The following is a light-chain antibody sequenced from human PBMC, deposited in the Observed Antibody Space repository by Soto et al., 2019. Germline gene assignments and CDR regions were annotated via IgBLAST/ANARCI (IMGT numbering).Light chain of an antibody. J-gene: IGLJ3*02. CDR3: QSYASRLGGWV. Sequence: QSVLTQPPSVSGAPGQRVTISCTGYNSNIGAGDDVNWYQQLPGTAPKLLIYGNSNRPSGVPDRFSASKSGTSASLAITGLRSADEADYFCQSYASRLGGWVFGGGTQLTVL. CDR2: GNS. V-gene: IGLV1-40*01. CDR1: NSNIGAGDD.